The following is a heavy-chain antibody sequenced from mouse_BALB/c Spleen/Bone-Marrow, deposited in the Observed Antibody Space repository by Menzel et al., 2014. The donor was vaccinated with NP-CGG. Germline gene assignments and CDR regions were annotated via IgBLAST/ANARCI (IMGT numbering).Heavy chain of an antibody. CDR3: ARYNCDNNQFAY. V-gene: IGHV14-3*02. CDR2: IDPANGNT. Sequence: EVQLQQSGAELVKPGASVKLSCTASGFNIKDTYMHWVKQRPEQGLEWIGRIDPANGNTKYDPKFQGKATITADTSSNTAYMQLNSLTSEDTAVYYCARYNCDNNQFAYWGQGTLVTVSA. CDR1: GFNIKDTY. J-gene: IGHJ3*01. D-gene: IGHD1-3*01.